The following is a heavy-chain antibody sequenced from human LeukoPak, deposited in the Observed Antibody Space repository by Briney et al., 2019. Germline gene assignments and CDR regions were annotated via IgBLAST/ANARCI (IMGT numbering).Heavy chain of an antibody. D-gene: IGHD5-24*01. CDR1: GYIFTRYY. CDR3: ARDLGEMPNY. Sequence: ASVKVSCKASGYIFTRYYMHWVRQAPGQGLEWMGIIDPSGGSTSYAQNFQGGVTMTRDATTNTVYLELSSLRSEDTAVYYCARDLGEMPNYWGQGTLVTVSS. J-gene: IGHJ4*02. V-gene: IGHV1-46*01. CDR2: IDPSGGST.